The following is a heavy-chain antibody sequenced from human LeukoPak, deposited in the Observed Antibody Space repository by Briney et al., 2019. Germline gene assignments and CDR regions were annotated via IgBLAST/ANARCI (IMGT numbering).Heavy chain of an antibody. Sequence: SETLSLTCTVSGGSISSYYWSWIRQPAGKGLEWIGRIYTSGSTNYNPSLKSRVTISVDTSKNQFSLKLTSVTAADTAVYYCARESPLRGYDAFDIWGQGTMVTVSS. J-gene: IGHJ3*02. V-gene: IGHV4-4*07. CDR2: IYTSGST. CDR1: GGSISSYY. D-gene: IGHD3-10*01. CDR3: ARESPLRGYDAFDI.